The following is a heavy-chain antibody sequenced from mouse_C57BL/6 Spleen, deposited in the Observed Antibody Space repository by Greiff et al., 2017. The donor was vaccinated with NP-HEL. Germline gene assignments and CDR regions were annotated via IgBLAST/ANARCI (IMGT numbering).Heavy chain of an antibody. CDR2: IDPESGDT. Sequence: VQLQQSGAELVRPGASVKLSCTASGFNIKDDYMHWVKQRPEQGLEWIGWIDPESGDTEYASKFQGKATITADTSSNTASLQLSSRTSEYTAVYYCTSELDKRAHFDYWGQGTTLTVSS. CDR1: GFNIKDDY. CDR3: TSELDKRAHFDY. V-gene: IGHV14-4*01. J-gene: IGHJ2*01. D-gene: IGHD4-1*01.